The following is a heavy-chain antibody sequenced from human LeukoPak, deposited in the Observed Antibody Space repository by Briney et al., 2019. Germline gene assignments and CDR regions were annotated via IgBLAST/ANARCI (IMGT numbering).Heavy chain of an antibody. CDR3: ARPGGYSHDAFDI. D-gene: IGHD5-18*01. CDR1: GGSFSGYY. CDR2: VNHSGST. J-gene: IGHJ3*02. V-gene: IGHV4-34*01. Sequence: SETLSLTCAVYGGSFSGYYWSWIRHPPGKGLEWLGEVNHSGSTNYNPSLKSRVTISVDTSKNQFSLKLSSVTAADTAVYYCARPGGYSHDAFDIWGQGTMVTVSS.